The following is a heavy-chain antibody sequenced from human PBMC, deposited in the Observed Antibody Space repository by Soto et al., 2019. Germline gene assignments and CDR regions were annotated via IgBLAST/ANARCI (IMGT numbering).Heavy chain of an antibody. J-gene: IGHJ6*02. V-gene: IGHV1-69*01. CDR2: SIPIFGTA. CDR1: GGTFNNYP. CDR3: ARGRGYSGDDHYYYFDMDV. D-gene: IGHD5-12*01. Sequence: QVQLVQSGAEVKKPASSVKVSCKASGGTFNNYPITWVRQAPGEGLEWMGGSIPIFGTANYAQNFQGRVTISVDESTSTAHMELSSLRSEDTAVYYGARGRGYSGDDHYYYFDMDVWGQGTTVTVSS.